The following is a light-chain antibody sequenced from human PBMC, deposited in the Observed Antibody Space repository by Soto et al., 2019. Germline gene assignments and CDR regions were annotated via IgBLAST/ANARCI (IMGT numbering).Light chain of an antibody. CDR1: SSDVGAYNY. J-gene: IGLJ3*02. Sequence: QSALTQPPSASGSPGQSVTISCTGTSSDVGAYNYVSWYQQHAGKAPKLVIYEVTKRPSRVTDRCSGSKSANTASLTVSGLQAEDEADYYCSSFASSNNWVFGGGAKLTVL. CDR3: SSFASSNNWV. CDR2: EVT. V-gene: IGLV2-8*01.